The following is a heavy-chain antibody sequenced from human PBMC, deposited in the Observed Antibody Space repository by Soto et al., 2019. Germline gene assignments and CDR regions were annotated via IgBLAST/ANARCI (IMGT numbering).Heavy chain of an antibody. CDR2: INPNSGGT. CDR1: GYTFTGYY. D-gene: IGHD6-6*01. CDR3: ARDPVDSSSPYYYYGMDV. Sequence: ASVKVSCKASGYTFTGYYMHWVRQAPGQGLEWMGWINPNSGGTNYAQKFQGRVTMTRDTSISTAYMELSRLRSDDTAVYYCARDPVDSSSPYYYYGMDVWGQGTTVTVS. J-gene: IGHJ6*02. V-gene: IGHV1-2*02.